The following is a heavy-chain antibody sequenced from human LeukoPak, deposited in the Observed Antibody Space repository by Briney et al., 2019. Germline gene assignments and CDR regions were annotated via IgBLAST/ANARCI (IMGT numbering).Heavy chain of an antibody. D-gene: IGHD3-9*01. CDR2: ITYSGSHM. CDR1: GFTFSSFS. V-gene: IGHV3-21*01. CDR3: ARGHFDWLLDN. Sequence: GGSLRLSCAASGFTFSSFSMNWFRQAPGRGLEWVSSITYSGSHMYYAESVKGRFTISRDNAKNSLFLQMNTLRAEDTAVYYCARGHFDWLLDNWGQGSLVTVSS. J-gene: IGHJ4*02.